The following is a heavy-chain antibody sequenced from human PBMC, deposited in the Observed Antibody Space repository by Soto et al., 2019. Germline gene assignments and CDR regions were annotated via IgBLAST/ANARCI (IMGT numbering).Heavy chain of an antibody. V-gene: IGHV6-1*01. D-gene: IGHD2-2*01. Sequence: QTLSLTSAFIGASVSSKSAAWNRIRQSPSRGLEWLGRTYCRSKWYNDYAVSVKSRITINPDTSKNQFSLQLNSVTPEDTAVYYCATFLSTTSPDVWGQVTTVTVSS. J-gene: IGHJ6*02. CDR2: TYCRSKWYN. CDR3: ATFLSTTSPDV. CDR1: GASVSSKSAA.